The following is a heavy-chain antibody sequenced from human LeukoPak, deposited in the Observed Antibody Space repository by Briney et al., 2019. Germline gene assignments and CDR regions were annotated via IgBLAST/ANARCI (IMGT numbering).Heavy chain of an antibody. CDR2: IYYSGST. J-gene: IGHJ6*03. D-gene: IGHD3-10*01. CDR3: ARVLDPRSGTGWRNYYYYYMDV. Sequence: SETLSLTCTVSGDSMSSFYWSWVRQPPGKGLEWIGYIYYSGSTNYNPSLKSRVTISLDTSKNQFSLRLSSGNAADTAVYYCARVLDPRSGTGWRNYYYYYMDVWGKGTTVTVSS. CDR1: GDSMSSFY. V-gene: IGHV4-59*01.